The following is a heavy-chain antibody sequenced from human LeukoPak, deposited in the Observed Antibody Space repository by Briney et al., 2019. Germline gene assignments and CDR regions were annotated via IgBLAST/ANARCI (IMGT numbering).Heavy chain of an antibody. D-gene: IGHD1-26*01. J-gene: IGHJ4*02. Sequence: ASVKVSCKASGGTFSSYAISWVRQAPGQGLEWMGGIIPILGIANYAQKFQGRVTITADKSTSTAYMELSSLRSEDTAVYYCARVSARENYFDYWGQGTLVTVSS. CDR3: ARVSARENYFDY. V-gene: IGHV1-69*10. CDR2: IIPILGIA. CDR1: GGTFSSYA.